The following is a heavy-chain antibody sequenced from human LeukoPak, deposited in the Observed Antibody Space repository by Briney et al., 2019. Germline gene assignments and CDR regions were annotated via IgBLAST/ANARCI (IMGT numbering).Heavy chain of an antibody. CDR2: ISDGGTST. J-gene: IGHJ4*02. Sequence: PGGSLRLSCAASGFTFSSYAMIWVRQAPGKGLEWVSLISDGGTSTDYPDSVKGRFTISRDNSKNTVYLQMNRLRGEDPAVYYCAKGVSGYGSGRPSDYWGQGTLVTVSS. CDR3: AKGVSGYGSGRPSDY. CDR1: GFTFSSYA. V-gene: IGHV3-23*01. D-gene: IGHD3-10*01.